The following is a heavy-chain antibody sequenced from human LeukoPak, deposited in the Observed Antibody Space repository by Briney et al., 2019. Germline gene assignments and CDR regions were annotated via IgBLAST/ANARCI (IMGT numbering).Heavy chain of an antibody. CDR2: VHINGAT. CDR1: GFTVSTNY. CDR3: ARAPSDGYFQH. J-gene: IGHJ1*01. V-gene: IGHV3-69-1*02. Sequence: GGSLRLSCVASGFTVSTNYVSWVRQAPGKGLEWVSIVHINGATYYADSVKGRFTISRDNAKNSLYLQMNSLRAEDTAVYYCARAPSDGYFQHWGQGTLVTVSS.